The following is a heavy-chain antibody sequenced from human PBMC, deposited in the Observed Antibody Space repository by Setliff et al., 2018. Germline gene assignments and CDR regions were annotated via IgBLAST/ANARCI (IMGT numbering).Heavy chain of an antibody. D-gene: IGHD2-2*01. Sequence: ASETLSLTCSVSGGSISGSHYSWVWMRQPPGKRLEWIGSTYYNGTAYYNPSLQSRVAISVDTSKNYFSLDVSSVTAADTAVYYCARGRMRGSCSGPSCTYDPFDIWGQGTPVTVSS. CDR3: ARGRMRGSCSGPSCTYDPFDI. V-gene: IGHV4-39*02. J-gene: IGHJ3*02. CDR2: TYYNGTA. CDR1: GGSISGSHYS.